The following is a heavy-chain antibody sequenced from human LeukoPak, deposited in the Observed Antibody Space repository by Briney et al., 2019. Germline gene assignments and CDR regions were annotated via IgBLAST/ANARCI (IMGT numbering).Heavy chain of an antibody. CDR1: GGSISSGNYY. D-gene: IGHD2-2*01. CDR2: IHYSGTT. Sequence: SETLSLTCTVSGGSISSGNYYWGWVRQPPGKGLDWIASIHYSGTTYYNPSLKSRVTISVDTSKNHFSLKLSSVTAADTAVYYCARGPTYQPIDSWGQGTLVTVSS. CDR3: ARGPTYQPIDS. V-gene: IGHV4-39*02. J-gene: IGHJ4*02.